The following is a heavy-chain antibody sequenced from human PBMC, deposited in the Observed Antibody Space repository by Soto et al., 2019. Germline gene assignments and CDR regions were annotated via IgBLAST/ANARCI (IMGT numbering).Heavy chain of an antibody. D-gene: IGHD6-6*01. Sequence: QVQLQESGPGLVKPSQTLSLTCTVSGGSISSGDYYWSWIRQPPGKGLEWIGYIYYSGSTYYNPSLKSRVTTSVDTSKTQFSLKLSSVTAAATAVYYCARERPDGARLDPWGQGTLVTVSS. CDR1: GGSISSGDYY. CDR3: ARERPDGARLDP. J-gene: IGHJ5*02. CDR2: IYYSGST. V-gene: IGHV4-30-4*01.